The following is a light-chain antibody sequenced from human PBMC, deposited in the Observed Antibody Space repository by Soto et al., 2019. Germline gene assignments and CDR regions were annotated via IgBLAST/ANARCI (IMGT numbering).Light chain of an antibody. J-gene: IGLJ2*01. CDR2: GVS. CDR1: SSKVGGYNS. V-gene: IGLV2-14*01. Sequence: QSALTQPASVSGSPGQSITISCPGTSSKVGGYNSASWYQQHPGKAPKLMIHGVSNRPSGVSNRFSGSKSGNTASLTISGLQAEDEADYYCSSYTDSSTYVVFGGGTKVTVL. CDR3: SSYTDSSTYVV.